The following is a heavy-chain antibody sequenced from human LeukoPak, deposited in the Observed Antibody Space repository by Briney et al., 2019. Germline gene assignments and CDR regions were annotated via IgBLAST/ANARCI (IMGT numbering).Heavy chain of an antibody. V-gene: IGHV3-23*01. CDR3: ARDPERYYYDSSGYYPHY. CDR2: ISGSGGST. CDR1: GFTFSSYA. J-gene: IGHJ4*02. D-gene: IGHD3-22*01. Sequence: SGGSLRLSCAASGFTFSSYAMSWVRQAPGKGLEWVSAISGSGGSTYYADSVKGRFTISRDNSKNTLYLQMNSLRAEDTAVYYCARDPERYYYDSSGYYPHYWGQGTLVTVSS.